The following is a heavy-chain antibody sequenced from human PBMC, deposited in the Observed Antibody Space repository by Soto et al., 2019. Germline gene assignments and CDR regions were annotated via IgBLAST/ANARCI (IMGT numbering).Heavy chain of an antibody. CDR3: AARAGELFGY. CDR2: INHSGST. V-gene: IGHV4-34*01. CDR1: GGSFSGYY. Sequence: SETLSLTCAVYGGSFSGYYWSWIRQPPGKGLEWIGEINHSGSTNYNPSIKSRVTISVDTSKNQFSLKLSSVTAADTAVYYCAARAGELFGYWGQGTLVTVSS. J-gene: IGHJ4*02. D-gene: IGHD3-10*01.